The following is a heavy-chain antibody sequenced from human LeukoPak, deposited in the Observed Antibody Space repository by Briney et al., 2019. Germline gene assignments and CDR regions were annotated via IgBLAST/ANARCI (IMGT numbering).Heavy chain of an antibody. D-gene: IGHD1-1*01. CDR1: GFTFNNYE. CDR3: ARDPRTVQI. V-gene: IGHV3-48*03. Sequence: PGGSLRLSCAASGFTFNNYEMNWVRQAPGKGLEWLSYISGNGRDIQYADSVKGRFTISRDNAKNLLSLQMDSLRVEDTAIYYCARDPRTVQIWGQGTLVTVSS. CDR2: ISGNGRDI. J-gene: IGHJ4*02.